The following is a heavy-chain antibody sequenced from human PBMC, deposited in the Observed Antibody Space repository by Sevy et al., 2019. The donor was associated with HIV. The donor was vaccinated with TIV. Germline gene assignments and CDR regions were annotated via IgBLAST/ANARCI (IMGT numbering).Heavy chain of an antibody. J-gene: IGHJ4*02. Sequence: GGSLRLSCAASEFTFSDDYMSWIHQAPGKGLEWVSYISSRSTYTNYADSVKGRFTISRDNARNSLYLQMNSLRAEDTAVYYCARVLYDSGSYYKDYWGQGTLVTVSS. CDR1: EFTFSDDY. CDR2: ISSRSTYT. D-gene: IGHD3-10*01. V-gene: IGHV3-11*06. CDR3: ARVLYDSGSYYKDY.